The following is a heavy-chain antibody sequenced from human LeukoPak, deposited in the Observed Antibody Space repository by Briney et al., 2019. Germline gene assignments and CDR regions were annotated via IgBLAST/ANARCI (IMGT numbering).Heavy chain of an antibody. V-gene: IGHV3-20*04. CDR3: ARVKIAAAGTFDY. J-gene: IGHJ4*02. CDR2: ISWNSGSI. D-gene: IGHD6-13*01. Sequence: GGTLRLSCAASGFTFSNYGMTWVRQAPGKGLEWVSGISWNSGSIGYADSVKGRFTISRDNAENSLYLQMNSLRAEDTAVYYCARVKIAAAGTFDYWGQGTLVTVSS. CDR1: GFTFSNYG.